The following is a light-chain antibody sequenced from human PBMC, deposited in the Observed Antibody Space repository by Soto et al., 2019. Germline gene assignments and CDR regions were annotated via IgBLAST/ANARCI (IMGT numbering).Light chain of an antibody. CDR1: QSVSSY. J-gene: IGKJ4*01. CDR3: QHRANWPLT. V-gene: IGKV3-11*01. Sequence: EIVLTQSPATQSLSPGDRATLSCRASQSVSSYLAWYQQRPGQAPRLLIYDASNRATGVPARFSGSGSGTDFTLTISSLEPEDLAVYYCQHRANWPLTFGGGTKLEIK. CDR2: DAS.